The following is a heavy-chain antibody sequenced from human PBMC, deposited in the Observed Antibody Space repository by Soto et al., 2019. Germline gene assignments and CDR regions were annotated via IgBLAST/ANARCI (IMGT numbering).Heavy chain of an antibody. CDR3: AKGGKSIAAAGDY. CDR1: GFTFSSYA. Sequence: EVQLLESGGGLVQPGGSLRLYCAASGFTFSSYALIWVRQAPGKGLEWLSAISASGGSTYYAGSVKGRFTISRDNSNNTLYLQMNSLRAEDTAVYYCAKGGKSIAAAGDYWGQGTLVTVSS. J-gene: IGHJ4*02. V-gene: IGHV3-23*01. CDR2: ISASGGST. D-gene: IGHD6-13*01.